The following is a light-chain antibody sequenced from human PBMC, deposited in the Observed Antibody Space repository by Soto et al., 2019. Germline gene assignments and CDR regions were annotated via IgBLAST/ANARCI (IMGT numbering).Light chain of an antibody. CDR2: DNY. Sequence: QSVLTQPPSVSAAPGQKVTLSCSGGSSNIGNNYVSWYQQFPGTAPKLLIYDNYNRPSGIPDRFSASKSGTSATLDITGLQTGDEADYYCGTWDSSLSAVVFGGGTKLTVL. CDR1: SSNIGNNY. V-gene: IGLV1-51*01. CDR3: GTWDSSLSAVV. J-gene: IGLJ2*01.